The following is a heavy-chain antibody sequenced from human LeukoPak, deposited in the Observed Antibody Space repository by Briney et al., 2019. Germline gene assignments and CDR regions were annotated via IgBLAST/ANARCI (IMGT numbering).Heavy chain of an antibody. J-gene: IGHJ5*02. CDR3: ARDQGGGSGSYDWFDP. D-gene: IGHD3-10*01. CDR1: GYTFTGYY. Sequence: ASVKVSCKASGYTFTGYYMHWVRQAPGQGLEWMGWINPNSGGTNYAQKFQGRVTMTRDTSISTAYMELSRLRSDDTAVYYCARDQGGGSGSYDWFDPWGQGTLVTVSS. V-gene: IGHV1-2*02. CDR2: INPNSGGT.